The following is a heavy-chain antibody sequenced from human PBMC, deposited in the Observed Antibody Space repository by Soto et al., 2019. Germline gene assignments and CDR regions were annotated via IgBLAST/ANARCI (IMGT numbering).Heavy chain of an antibody. D-gene: IGHD3-16*01. Sequence: EVQLVESGGGLVQPGRSLRLSCAASGFTFDDYAMHWVRQAPGKGLEWVSGISWNSGSIGYADSVKGRFTISRDNPKNSLYLQMNSLRAEDTALYYCAKDRLNHCNPGGAFDRCGHGTMVTVSS. J-gene: IGHJ3*01. V-gene: IGHV3-9*01. CDR2: ISWNSGSI. CDR1: GFTFDDYA. CDR3: AKDRLNHCNPGGAFDR.